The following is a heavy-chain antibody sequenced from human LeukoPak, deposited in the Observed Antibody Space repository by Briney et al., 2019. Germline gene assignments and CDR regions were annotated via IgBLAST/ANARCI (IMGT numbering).Heavy chain of an antibody. V-gene: IGHV3-30*18. CDR3: AKDWVAVAATGAYFDY. J-gene: IGHJ4*02. CDR2: ISYDGSNK. Sequence: GGSLRLSCAASGFTFSSYGMHWVHQAPGKGLEWVAVISYDGSNKYYADSVKGRFTISRDNSKNTLYLQMNSLRAEDTAVYYCAKDWVAVAATGAYFDYWGQGTLVTVSS. D-gene: IGHD6-19*01. CDR1: GFTFSSYG.